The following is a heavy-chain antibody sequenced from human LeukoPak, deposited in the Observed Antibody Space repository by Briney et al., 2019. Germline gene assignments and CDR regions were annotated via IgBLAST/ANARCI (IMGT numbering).Heavy chain of an antibody. CDR1: GYTFTGYY. Sequence: ASVKVSCKASGYTFTGYYMHWVRQAPGQGLEWMGRINPNSGGTNYARKFQGRVTMTRDTSISTAYMELSRLRSDDTAVYYCARDPEYCTNGVCYIEGYWGQGTLVTVSS. CDR2: INPNSGGT. D-gene: IGHD2-8*01. V-gene: IGHV1-2*06. J-gene: IGHJ4*02. CDR3: ARDPEYCTNGVCYIEGY.